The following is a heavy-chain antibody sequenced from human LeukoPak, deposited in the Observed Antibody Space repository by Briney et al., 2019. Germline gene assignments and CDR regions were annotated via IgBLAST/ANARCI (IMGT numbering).Heavy chain of an antibody. J-gene: IGHJ6*03. CDR3: ARDQAFRYDFSAPVDYYMDV. CDR1: GYTFTGYY. CDR2: IDPNSGGT. V-gene: IGHV1-2*02. Sequence: GASVKVSCKASGYTFTGYYMHWVRQAPGQGLEWMGWIDPNSGGTNYAQKFQGRVTMTRDTSISTAYMELSRLRSDDTAVYYCARDQAFRYDFSAPVDYYMDVWGKGTTVTVSS. D-gene: IGHD3-3*01.